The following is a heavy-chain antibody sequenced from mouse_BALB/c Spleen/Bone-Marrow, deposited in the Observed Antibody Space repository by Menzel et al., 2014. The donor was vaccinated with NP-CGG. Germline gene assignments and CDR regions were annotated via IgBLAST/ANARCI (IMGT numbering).Heavy chain of an antibody. CDR3: ARWFLPHCAMDY. Sequence: QVQLKESGPEFVKPGASVRMSCKASGYTFTTYYIHWVKQRPGQGLEWIGWIYPRNVNTNYNEKFRGKATLTADKSSRTAYMQLNSLTSEDAEVEFCARWFLPHCAMDYWGQGTSVTVSS. CDR2: IYPRNVNT. D-gene: IGHD2-3*01. CDR1: GYTFTTYY. V-gene: IGHV1S56*01. J-gene: IGHJ4*01.